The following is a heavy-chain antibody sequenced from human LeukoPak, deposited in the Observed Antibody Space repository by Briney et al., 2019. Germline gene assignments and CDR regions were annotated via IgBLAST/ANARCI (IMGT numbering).Heavy chain of an antibody. Sequence: GGSLRLSCAASGFTFSSYAMRWVRQAPGKGLEWVSAISGSGGSTYYADSVRGRFTISRDNSKNTLYLKRNSLRAEDTAVYYCANSIGASPFDYWGQGTLVTVSS. CDR1: GFTFSSYA. CDR3: ANSIGASPFDY. V-gene: IGHV3-23*01. CDR2: ISGSGGST. D-gene: IGHD3-10*01. J-gene: IGHJ4*02.